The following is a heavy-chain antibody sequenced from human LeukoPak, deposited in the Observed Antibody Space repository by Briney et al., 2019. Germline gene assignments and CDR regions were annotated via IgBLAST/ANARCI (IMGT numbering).Heavy chain of an antibody. J-gene: IGHJ6*03. V-gene: IGHV3-7*01. D-gene: IGHD5-12*01. Sequence: PGGSLRLSCAASGFTFRNHWMSWVRQAPGKGLEWVANIKEDGREKYYVDSVKGRFTISRDNAKNSLNLQMNSLRAEDTAVYYCARGATVTTIYYYYYMDVWGNGTTVTVSS. CDR3: ARGATVTTIYYYYYMDV. CDR1: GFTFRNHW. CDR2: IKEDGREK.